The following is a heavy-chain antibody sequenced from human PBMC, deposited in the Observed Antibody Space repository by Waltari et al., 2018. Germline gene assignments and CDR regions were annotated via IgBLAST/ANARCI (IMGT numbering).Heavy chain of an antibody. J-gene: IGHJ4*02. CDR1: GGSISSSSYY. D-gene: IGHD6-13*01. V-gene: IGHV4-39*01. Sequence: QLQLQESGPGLVTPSETLSLICIVSGGSISSSSYYWGWIRQPPGKGLEWIGSIYYSGFTYYNPSLKSRVTISVDTSKNQLSLTLNSVTAADTAVYYCARQASSTHYDDFDYWGQGTLVTVSS. CDR2: IYYSGFT. CDR3: ARQASSTHYDDFDY.